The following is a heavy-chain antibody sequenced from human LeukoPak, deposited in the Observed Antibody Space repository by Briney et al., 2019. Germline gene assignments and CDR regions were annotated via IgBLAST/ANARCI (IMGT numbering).Heavy chain of an antibody. CDR1: GGSISSGDYY. CDR3: ARAHSSPSVRLFDY. J-gene: IGHJ4*02. CDR2: IYHSGST. V-gene: IGHV4-30-4*01. Sequence: PSQTLSLTCSVSGGSISSGDYYWSWIRQPPGKGLEWIGYIYHSGSTFYNPSLKSRLTMSVDTSKNQFSLKLSSVTAADTAVYFCARAHSSPSVRLFDYWGQGTLVTVSS. D-gene: IGHD3-10*01.